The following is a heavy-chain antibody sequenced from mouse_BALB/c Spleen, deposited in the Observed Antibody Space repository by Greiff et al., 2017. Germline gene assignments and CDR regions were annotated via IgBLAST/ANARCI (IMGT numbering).Heavy chain of an antibody. CDR3: ARGPYDGYYIDY. CDR1: GYTFTSYW. V-gene: IGHV1-7*01. Sequence: QVQLQQSGAELAKPGASVKMSCKASGYTFTSYWMHWVKQRPGQGLEWIGYINPSTGYTEYNQKFKDKATLTADKSSSTAYMQLSSLTSEDSAVYFCARGPYDGYYIDYWAQGTTLTVSS. CDR2: INPSTGYT. J-gene: IGHJ2*01. D-gene: IGHD2-3*01.